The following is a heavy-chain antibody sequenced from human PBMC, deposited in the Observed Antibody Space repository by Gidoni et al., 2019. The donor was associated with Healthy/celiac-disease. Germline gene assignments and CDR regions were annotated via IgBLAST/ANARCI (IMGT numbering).Heavy chain of an antibody. J-gene: IGHJ3*02. CDR3: VVAATRSAFDI. CDR2: ISGSGGST. D-gene: IGHD2-15*01. Sequence: EVQLLESGGGLVQPGGSLRLSCAASGFTFSSYAMSWVRQAPGKGLEWVSAISGSGGSTYSADSVKGQFTISRDTSKNTLYLQMNSLRAEDTAVYYCVVAATRSAFDIWGQGTMVTVSS. CDR1: GFTFSSYA. V-gene: IGHV3-23*01.